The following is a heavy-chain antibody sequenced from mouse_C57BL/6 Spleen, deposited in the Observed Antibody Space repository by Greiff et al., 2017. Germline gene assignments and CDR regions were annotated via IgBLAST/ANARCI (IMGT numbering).Heavy chain of an antibody. V-gene: IGHV1-74*01. Sequence: QVQLQQPGAELVKPGASVKVSCKASGYTFTSYWMHWVKQRPGQGLEWIGRIHPSDSDTNYNQKFKSKATLTVDTSSSTAYMQLSSLTSEDAAVDYCARRAHDSSKDYWGQGTTLTVSS. CDR1: GYTFTSYW. CDR2: IHPSDSDT. D-gene: IGHD2-13*01. CDR3: ARRAHDSSKDY. J-gene: IGHJ2*01.